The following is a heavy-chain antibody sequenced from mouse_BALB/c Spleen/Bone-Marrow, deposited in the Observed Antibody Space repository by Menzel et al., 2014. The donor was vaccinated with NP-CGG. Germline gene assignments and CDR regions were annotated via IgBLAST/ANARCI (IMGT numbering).Heavy chain of an antibody. CDR1: GYTFTSYT. D-gene: IGHD2-1*01. J-gene: IGHJ3*01. Sequence: QVQLKQSAAELARPGASVKMSCKASGYTFTSYTTHWVKQRPGQGLEWIGYINPSSGYTDYNQKFNDKTTLTADKSSSTAYMQLSSLTSEDSAVYYCARLNYGNPFAYWGQGTLVTVSA. CDR3: ARLNYGNPFAY. CDR2: INPSSGYT. V-gene: IGHV1-4*02.